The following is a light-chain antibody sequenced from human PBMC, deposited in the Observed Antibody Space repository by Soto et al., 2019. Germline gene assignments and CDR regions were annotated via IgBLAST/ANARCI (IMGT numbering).Light chain of an antibody. CDR1: RSNIGGNS. J-gene: IGLJ1*01. CDR3: GSWDSSLSAYV. Sequence: QPVLKQPAPMSQTRGQKVIISCSGRRSNIGGNSVSWYQQLPGTAPKLLIYDDNKRPSGIPDRFSGSKSGTSATLGITGFQTGDEADYYCGSWDSSLSAYVFGTGTKGTVL. V-gene: IGLV1-51*01. CDR2: DDN.